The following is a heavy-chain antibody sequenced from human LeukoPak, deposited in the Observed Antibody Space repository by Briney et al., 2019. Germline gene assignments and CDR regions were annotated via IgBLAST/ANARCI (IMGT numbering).Heavy chain of an antibody. Sequence: GGSLRLSCAASGFTFSDYYMSWIRQAPGKGLEWVSYVSSGSSTIYYADSVKGRFTVSRDNGKRSLYLHMNSLRSDDTAVYYCAREVGAIDYWGQGTLVTVSS. CDR2: VSSGSSTI. V-gene: IGHV3-11*01. J-gene: IGHJ4*02. D-gene: IGHD1-26*01. CDR3: AREVGAIDY. CDR1: GFTFSDYY.